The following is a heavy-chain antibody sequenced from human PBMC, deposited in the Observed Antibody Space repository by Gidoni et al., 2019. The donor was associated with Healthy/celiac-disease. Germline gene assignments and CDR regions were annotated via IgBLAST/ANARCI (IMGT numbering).Heavy chain of an antibody. CDR1: GFTFSSYA. J-gene: IGHJ6*03. D-gene: IGHD4-17*01. V-gene: IGHV3-30*04. Sequence: QVQLVESGGGVVQPGRSLRLSCAASGFTFSSYAMHWVRQAPGKGLEWVAVISYDGSNKYYADSVKGRFTISRDNSKNTLYLQMNSLRAEDTAVYYCARDAQNLYGDYAYMDVWGKGTTVTVSS. CDR3: ARDAQNLYGDYAYMDV. CDR2: ISYDGSNK.